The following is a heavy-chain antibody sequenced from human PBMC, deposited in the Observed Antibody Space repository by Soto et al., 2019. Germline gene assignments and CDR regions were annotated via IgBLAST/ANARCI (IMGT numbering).Heavy chain of an antibody. CDR2: ISASNGDT. V-gene: IGHV1-18*01. CDR1: GYTFTSFV. Sequence: QVQLVQSGAEVKKPGASVKVSCKASGYTFTSFVISWVRQAPGQGLEWMGWISASNGDTNSAQKFQGRLTMATDTSTNTAYMELRSLRSDDKAVYFCARADFGVVPAATYIDHWGQGTRVSVSS. CDR3: ARADFGVVPAATYIDH. J-gene: IGHJ4*02. D-gene: IGHD6-25*01.